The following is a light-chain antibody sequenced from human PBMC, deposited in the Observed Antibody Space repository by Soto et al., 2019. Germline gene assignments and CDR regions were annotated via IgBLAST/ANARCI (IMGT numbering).Light chain of an antibody. CDR1: TSNIGSNI. J-gene: IGLJ3*02. V-gene: IGLV1-44*01. Sequence: SVLTQPPSASGTPGQRITISCSGRTSNIGSNIVSWYHHLPGAAPKLLIYNNNQRPSGVPDRFFASKSGTSASLAISGLQPEDESHYYCAAWDDDLNGLVFXGGTKVTVL. CDR3: AAWDDDLNGLV. CDR2: NNN.